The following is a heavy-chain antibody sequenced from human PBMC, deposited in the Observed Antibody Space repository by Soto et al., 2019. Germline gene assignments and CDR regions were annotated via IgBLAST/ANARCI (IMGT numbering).Heavy chain of an antibody. V-gene: IGHV4-39*01. CDR3: ARLDSSGYDAFDI. CDR1: GGSISSSSYY. D-gene: IGHD3-22*01. Sequence: SETLSLTCTVSGGSISSSSYYWGWIRQPPGKGLEWIGSIYYSGSTYYNSSLKSRVTISVDTSKNQFSLKLSSVTAADTAVYYCARLDSSGYDAFDIWGQGTMVT. CDR2: IYYSGST. J-gene: IGHJ3*02.